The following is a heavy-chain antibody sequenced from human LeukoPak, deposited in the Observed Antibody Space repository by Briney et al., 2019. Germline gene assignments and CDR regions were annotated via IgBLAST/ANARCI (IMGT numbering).Heavy chain of an antibody. J-gene: IGHJ4*02. CDR3: ATSEGMGALDY. CDR1: GFTFSSYW. CDR2: IKQDGSEK. D-gene: IGHD1-26*01. V-gene: IGHV3-7*01. Sequence: GGSLRLSCAASGFTFSSYWMSWVRQAPGKGLEWVASIKQDGSEKYSVDSVKGRFTISRDNAKNSLYLQMNSLRAEDTAVYYCATSEGMGALDYWGQGTLVTVSS.